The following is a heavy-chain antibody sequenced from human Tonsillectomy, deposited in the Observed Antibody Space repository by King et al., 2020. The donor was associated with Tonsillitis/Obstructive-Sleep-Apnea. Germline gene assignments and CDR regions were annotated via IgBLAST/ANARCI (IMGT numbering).Heavy chain of an antibody. V-gene: IGHV3-30*01. CDR2: LSSNAYNI. Sequence: VQLVESGGGVVQPERSLRLSCVASGFTFSDYPMIWVRQAPGKGLEWVAILSSNAYNIYYADSVKGRFTFSRDNSENTLYLHMNSLRTAYTAVYYCARVISTDGAHWFDPWGQGTLVTVSS. J-gene: IGHJ5*02. D-gene: IGHD3-10*01. CDR3: ARVISTDGAHWFDP. CDR1: GFTFSDYP.